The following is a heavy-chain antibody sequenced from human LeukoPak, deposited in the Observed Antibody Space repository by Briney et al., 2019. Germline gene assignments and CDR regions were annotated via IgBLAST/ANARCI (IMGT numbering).Heavy chain of an antibody. CDR3: AREPAYTHYYYYYYMDV. Sequence: ASVKVSCKASGYTFTGYYMHWVRQAPGQELEWMGWINPNSGGTNYAQKFQGRVTMTRDTSISTAYMELSRLRSDDTAVYYCAREPAYTHYYYYYYMDVWGKGTTVTVSS. J-gene: IGHJ6*03. CDR2: INPNSGGT. D-gene: IGHD1-1*01. CDR1: GYTFTGYY. V-gene: IGHV1-2*02.